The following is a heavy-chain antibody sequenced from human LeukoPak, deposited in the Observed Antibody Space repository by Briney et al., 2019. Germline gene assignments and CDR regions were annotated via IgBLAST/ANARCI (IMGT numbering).Heavy chain of an antibody. CDR1: GFTVSSNY. J-gene: IGHJ4*02. D-gene: IGHD3-22*01. V-gene: IGHV3-53*01. CDR3: ARAPSSGYQYYFDY. CDR2: IYSGGTT. Sequence: GGSLRLSCAASGFTVSSNYMSWVSQAPGKGLEWVSVIYSGGTTYYADSVKGRFIISRDNSKNTLYLQMNSLRAEDTAVYYCARAPSSGYQYYFDYWGQGTLVTVSS.